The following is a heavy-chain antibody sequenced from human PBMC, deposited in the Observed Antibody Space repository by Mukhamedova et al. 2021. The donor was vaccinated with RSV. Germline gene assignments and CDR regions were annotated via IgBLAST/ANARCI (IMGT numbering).Heavy chain of an antibody. CDR1: VSSNY. J-gene: IGHJ6*02. CDR2: IYSGGST. D-gene: IGHD3-16*02. Sequence: VSSNYMSWVRQAPGKGLEWVSVIYSGGSTYYADSVKGRFTISRDNSKNTLNLQMNSLRAEDTAVYYCASDRLYYYGMDVWGQGTT. V-gene: IGHV3-66*02. CDR3: ASDRLYYYGMDV.